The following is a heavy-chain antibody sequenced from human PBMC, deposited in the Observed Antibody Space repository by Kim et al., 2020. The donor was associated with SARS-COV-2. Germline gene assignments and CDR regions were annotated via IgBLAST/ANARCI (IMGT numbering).Heavy chain of an antibody. J-gene: IGHJ5*02. Sequence: GSNKYYADSVKGRFTISRDNSKNTLYLQMNSLRAEDTAVYYCARDYFVSPWGQGTLVTVSS. CDR3: ARDYFVSP. D-gene: IGHD3-9*01. CDR2: GSNK. V-gene: IGHV3-30-3*01.